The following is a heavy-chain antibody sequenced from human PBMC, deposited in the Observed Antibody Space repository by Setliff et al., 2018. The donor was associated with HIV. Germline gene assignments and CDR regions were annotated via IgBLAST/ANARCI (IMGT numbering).Heavy chain of an antibody. Sequence: GGSLRLSCAASGFTYSSFGMSWVRQAPGKGLEWVATIKQDGSVTYYVDSVKGRFTISRDNAKNSLYLQMDNLRAEDTALYYCARDPYDSRALDSSAYGAFDFWGQGTMVTVSS. J-gene: IGHJ3*01. CDR3: ARDPYDSRALDSSAYGAFDF. CDR2: IKQDGSVT. V-gene: IGHV3-7*03. CDR1: GFTYSSFG. D-gene: IGHD3-22*01.